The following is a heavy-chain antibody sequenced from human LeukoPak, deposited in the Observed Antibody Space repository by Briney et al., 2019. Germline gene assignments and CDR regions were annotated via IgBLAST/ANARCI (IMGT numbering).Heavy chain of an antibody. Sequence: SGGTLRLSCAASGFTFSTYDMSWVRQAPGKGLEWVSAISGSGGGTFYADSVKGRFTISRDNSKNTLYLQMNSLRAEDTAVYYCAKFRGYSYGPIGYWGQGTLVTVSS. CDR3: AKFRGYSYGPIGY. D-gene: IGHD5-18*01. J-gene: IGHJ4*02. V-gene: IGHV3-23*01. CDR2: ISGSGGGT. CDR1: GFTFSTYD.